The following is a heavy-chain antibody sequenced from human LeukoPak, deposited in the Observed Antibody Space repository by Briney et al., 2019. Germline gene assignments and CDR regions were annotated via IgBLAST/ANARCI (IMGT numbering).Heavy chain of an antibody. D-gene: IGHD3-22*01. CDR3: ASTMIVATGGWFDP. J-gene: IGHJ5*02. CDR2: ISTSGST. CDR1: GDSISSGSYY. Sequence: PSETLSLTCTMSGDSISSGSYYWNWIRQPAGKGLEWIGRISTSGSTNYNPSLKSRVTISVDTSENQFSLKLTSVTAADTAVYYCASTMIVATGGWFDPWGQGTLVTVSS. V-gene: IGHV4-61*02.